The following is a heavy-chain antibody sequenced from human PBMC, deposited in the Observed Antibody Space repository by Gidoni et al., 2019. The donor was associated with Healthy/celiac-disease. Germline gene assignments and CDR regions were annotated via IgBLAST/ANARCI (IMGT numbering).Heavy chain of an antibody. D-gene: IGHD3-10*01. Sequence: QVQLVAPGGGVVQPGRFMRLSCGADGVTFRSSGLNWVRQAPGTGLAWVAVIVYDGSNKYYADSVKGRFTISKDNSKNTLYLQMNSLRAEDTAVYYCARDVFDDYGSWSYYNPPDYWGQGTLVTVSS. CDR2: IVYDGSNK. J-gene: IGHJ4*02. V-gene: IGHV3-33*08. CDR3: ARDVFDDYGSWSYYNPPDY. CDR1: GVTFRSSG.